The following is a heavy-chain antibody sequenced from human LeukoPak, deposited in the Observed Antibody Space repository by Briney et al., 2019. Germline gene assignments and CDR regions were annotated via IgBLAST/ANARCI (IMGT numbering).Heavy chain of an antibody. CDR1: GYTLTSYY. D-gene: IGHD6-13*01. CDR2: INPSGGST. CDR3: AREEGRIGAPGKNFDY. V-gene: IGHV1-46*01. J-gene: IGHJ4*02. Sequence: ASVKVSCKSSGYTLTSYYMHWVRQAPGQGPEWMGIINPSGGSTSYAQKFQGRVTMTRDTSTSTVYMELSSLRSEDTAVYYCAREEGRIGAPGKNFDYWGQGTLVIVSS.